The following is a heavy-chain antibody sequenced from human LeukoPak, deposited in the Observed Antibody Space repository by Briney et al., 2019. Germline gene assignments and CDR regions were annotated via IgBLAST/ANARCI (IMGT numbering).Heavy chain of an antibody. V-gene: IGHV1-69*13. D-gene: IGHD3-22*01. CDR3: ARGWASSGQLPFFY. Sequence: SVKVSCKASGGTFRNYAISWVRQAPGQGLEWMGGIIPIFGTANYAQKFQGRVTITADESTSTGYMELRRLRSEDTAVYYGARGWASSGQLPFFYWGHGTLVTVSS. CDR2: IIPIFGTA. J-gene: IGHJ1*01. CDR1: GGTFRNYA.